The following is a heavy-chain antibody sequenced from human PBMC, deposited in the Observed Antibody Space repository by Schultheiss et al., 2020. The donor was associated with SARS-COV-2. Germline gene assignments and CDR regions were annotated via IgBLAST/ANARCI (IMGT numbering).Heavy chain of an antibody. J-gene: IGHJ4*02. CDR2: ISYDGSNK. CDR1: GFTFSDYY. V-gene: IGHV3-30*03. Sequence: GGSLRLSCAASGFTFSDYYMSWIRQAPGKGLEWVAVISYDGSNKYYADSVKGRFTISRDNSKNMLFLQMNSLKAEDTAVFYCARVSGNLYYHESTFDYWGQGTLVTVSS. D-gene: IGHD3-22*01. CDR3: ARVSGNLYYHESTFDY.